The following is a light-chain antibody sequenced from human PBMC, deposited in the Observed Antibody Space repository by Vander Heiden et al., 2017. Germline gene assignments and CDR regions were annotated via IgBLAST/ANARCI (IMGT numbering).Light chain of an antibody. V-gene: IGLV1-40*01. J-gene: IGLJ1*01. CDR1: SSNIGAGYD. Sequence: QSVLTQPPPVSGAPGQRVTISCTGSSSNIGAGYDVHWYQQLPGTAPKLIIYGNSNRPSGVPDRFSGSKSGTSASLAITGLQAEDEADYYCQSYDSSLSGSKVFGTGTKVTVL. CDR3: QSYDSSLSGSKV. CDR2: GNS.